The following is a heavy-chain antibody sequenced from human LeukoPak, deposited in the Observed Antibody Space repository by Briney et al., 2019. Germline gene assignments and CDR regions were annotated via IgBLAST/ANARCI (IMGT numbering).Heavy chain of an antibody. CDR1: GYTFTSYG. CDR3: ARDGGPSYDILSGYYNNDWFDT. J-gene: IGHJ5*02. Sequence: ASVKVSCKASGYTFTSYGINWVRQAPGQGLEWMGGISAYNDNTDYAQYLQGRVTMTTDTSTSTEYMELRSLRSDDTAVYYCARDGGPSYDILSGYYNNDWFDTWGQGTLVTVSS. D-gene: IGHD3-9*01. V-gene: IGHV1-18*01. CDR2: ISAYNDNT.